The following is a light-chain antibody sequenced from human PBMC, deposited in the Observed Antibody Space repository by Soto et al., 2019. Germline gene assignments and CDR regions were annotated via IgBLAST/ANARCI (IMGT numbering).Light chain of an antibody. CDR2: DVT. Sequence: QSALTQPASVSGSPGQSITLSCTGTNSDVGYYNFVSWYQQHPGKAPKLIIYDVTNRPSGVSNRFSGSKSGNTASLTISGLKTEDEADYYCSSYTGSSTYVFGTGTKLTVL. V-gene: IGLV2-14*03. CDR3: SSYTGSSTYV. CDR1: NSDVGYYNF. J-gene: IGLJ1*01.